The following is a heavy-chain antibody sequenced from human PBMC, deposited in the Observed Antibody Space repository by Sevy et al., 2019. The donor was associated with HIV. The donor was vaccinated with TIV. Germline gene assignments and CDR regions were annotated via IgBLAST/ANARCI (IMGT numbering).Heavy chain of an antibody. Sequence: SETLSLTCTVSGGSITSLYWGWIRQPPGKGLEGMANIDYNGNTNYNPSLKSPVTISLDTSKNQFSLRLSSVTAADTAIYYCAGGNAGGRGYSWGQGTLVTVSS. J-gene: IGHJ4*02. CDR3: AGGNAGGRGYS. CDR2: IDYNGNT. D-gene: IGHD1-26*01. V-gene: IGHV4-59*08. CDR1: GGSITSLY.